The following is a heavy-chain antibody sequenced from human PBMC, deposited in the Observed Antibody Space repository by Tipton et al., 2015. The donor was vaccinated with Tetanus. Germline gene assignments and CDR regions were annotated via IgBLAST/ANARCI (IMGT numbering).Heavy chain of an antibody. Sequence: SLRLSCSVSGFLFSSYTMTWVRQAPGRGLEWVSSISSTTSYIYYSDSVKGRFTISRDNAKNSLYLQMNSLTADDTAVYFCASGSSLDYWGQGTLVTVSS. J-gene: IGHJ4*02. D-gene: IGHD6-6*01. CDR2: ISSTTSYI. CDR3: ASGSSLDY. V-gene: IGHV3-21*01. CDR1: GFLFSSYT.